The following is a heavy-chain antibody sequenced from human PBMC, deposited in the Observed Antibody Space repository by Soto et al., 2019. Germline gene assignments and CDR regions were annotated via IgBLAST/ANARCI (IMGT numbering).Heavy chain of an antibody. V-gene: IGHV4-39*01. CDR2: IFYSGST. CDR3: ARQAIRGNFDY. D-gene: IGHD3-3*02. CDR1: GGSISSSSHY. J-gene: IGHJ4*02. Sequence: SETLSLTCTVSGGSISSSSHYWGWIRQPPGKGLEWIGNIFYSGSTDYNPSLKSRVTISVDTSKNQFSLKLSSVTAADTAVYSCARQAIRGNFDYWGQGTLVTSPQ.